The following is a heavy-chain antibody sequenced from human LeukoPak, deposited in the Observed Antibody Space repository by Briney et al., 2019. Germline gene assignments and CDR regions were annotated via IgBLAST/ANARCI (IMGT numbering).Heavy chain of an antibody. CDR2: MNPTNGDT. Sequence: ASVKVSCKASGYTFSDYDVNWVRQAPGQGLEWMGWMNPTNGDTGYAQKFQGRVTMTRSMSRNTAYMELSRLRSEDTAVYFCARVVMKAFYYYYMDVWGKGTTIIISS. V-gene: IGHV1-8*01. CDR1: GYTFSDYD. D-gene: IGHD2-21*01. CDR3: ARVVMKAFYYYYMDV. J-gene: IGHJ6*03.